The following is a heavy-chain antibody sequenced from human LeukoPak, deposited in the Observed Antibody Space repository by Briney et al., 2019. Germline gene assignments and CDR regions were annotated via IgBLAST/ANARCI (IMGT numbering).Heavy chain of an antibody. Sequence: GGSLRLSCAASGFTFSSYAMSWVRQAPGKGLEWVSGISDSGGSTYYGDSVKGRFTISRDNSKNTVYLQMNSLTVDDTAIFYCAKKPGILWLGDWFDSWGQGTLVTVSS. J-gene: IGHJ5*01. CDR1: GFTFSSYA. D-gene: IGHD3-10*01. CDR2: ISDSGGST. CDR3: AKKPGILWLGDWFDS. V-gene: IGHV3-23*01.